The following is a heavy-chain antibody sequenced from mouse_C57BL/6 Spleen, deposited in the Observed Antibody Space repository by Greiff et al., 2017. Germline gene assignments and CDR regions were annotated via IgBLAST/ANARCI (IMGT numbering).Heavy chain of an antibody. Sequence: EVQRVESGPELVKPGASVKISCKASGYSFTGYYMNWVKQSPEKSLEWIGEINPSTGGTTYNQKFKAKATLTVDKSSSTAYMQLKSLTSEDSAVYYCASGCRWFAYWGQGTLVTVSA. CDR1: GYSFTGYY. CDR2: INPSTGGT. CDR3: ASGCRWFAY. J-gene: IGHJ3*01. V-gene: IGHV1-42*01.